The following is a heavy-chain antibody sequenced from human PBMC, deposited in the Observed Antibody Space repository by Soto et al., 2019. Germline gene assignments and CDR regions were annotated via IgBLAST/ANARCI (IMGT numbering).Heavy chain of an antibody. D-gene: IGHD3-9*01. CDR3: ASSSRLRYFDWLLTTFDY. V-gene: IGHV4-30-4*01. J-gene: IGHJ4*02. CDR2: IYYSGST. CDR1: GGSISSGDYY. Sequence: SETLSLTCTVSGGSISSGDYYWSWIRQPPGKGLEWVGYIYYSGSTYYNPSLKSRVTISVDTSKNQFSLKLSSVTAADTAVYYCASSSRLRYFDWLLTTFDYWGQGTLVTVSS.